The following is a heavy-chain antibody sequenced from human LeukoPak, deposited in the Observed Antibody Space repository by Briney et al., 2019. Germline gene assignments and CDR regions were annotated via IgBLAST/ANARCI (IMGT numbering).Heavy chain of an antibody. J-gene: IGHJ4*02. CDR3: ARNLNSGSFYYFDY. CDR2: IRSSGTDT. CDR1: GFTVSSIY. Sequence: PGGSLRRSCAASGFTVSSIYMSWVRQAPGKGREWGAAIRSSGTDTYYADSVKGRFNISRDNSQNTLSLQMNRLRPDNTALYYCARNLNSGSFYYFDYWGQGTLVTVSS. V-gene: IGHV3-23*01. D-gene: IGHD1-26*01.